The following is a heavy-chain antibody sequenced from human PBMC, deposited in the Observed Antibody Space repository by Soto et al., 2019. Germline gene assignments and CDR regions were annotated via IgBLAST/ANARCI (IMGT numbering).Heavy chain of an antibody. D-gene: IGHD3-9*01. CDR1: GYTFTSYA. CDR2: INAGNGNT. CDR3: ARGIRASRYFDWSTPSYGMDV. J-gene: IGHJ6*02. V-gene: IGHV1-3*01. Sequence: QVQLVQSGAEVKKPGASVKVSCKASGYTFTSYAMHWVRQAPGQRLEWMGWINAGNGNTKYSQKFQGRVTITRDTPASTAYMELSSLRSEDTAVYYCARGIRASRYFDWSTPSYGMDVWGQGTTVTVSS.